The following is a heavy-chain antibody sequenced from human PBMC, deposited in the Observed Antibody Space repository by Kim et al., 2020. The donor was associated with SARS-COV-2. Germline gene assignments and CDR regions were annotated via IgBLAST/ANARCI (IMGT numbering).Heavy chain of an antibody. V-gene: IGHV4-39*01. CDR1: GGSISSSSYY. J-gene: IGHJ4*02. CDR3: ARHDLNIYYYDSSGHFDY. D-gene: IGHD3-22*01. Sequence: SETLSLTCTVSGGSISSSSYYWGWIRQPPGKGLEWIGSIYYSGSTYYNPSLKSRVTISVDTSKNQFSLKLSSVTAADTAVYYCARHDLNIYYYDSSGHFDYWGQGTLVTVSS. CDR2: IYYSGST.